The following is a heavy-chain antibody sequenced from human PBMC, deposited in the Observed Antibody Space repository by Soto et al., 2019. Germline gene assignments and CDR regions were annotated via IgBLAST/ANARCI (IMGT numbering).Heavy chain of an antibody. CDR2: ISSNGGST. V-gene: IGHV3-64*01. CDR3: ARDGGPTRRSEGIQLWLREDAFDI. CDR1: GFTFSSYA. D-gene: IGHD5-18*01. J-gene: IGHJ3*02. Sequence: GGSLRLSCAASGFTFSSYAMHWVRQAPGKGLEYVSAISSNGGSTYYANSVKGRFTISRDNSKNTLYLQMGSLRAEDMAVYYCARDGGPTRRSEGIQLWLREDAFDIWGQGTMVTVSS.